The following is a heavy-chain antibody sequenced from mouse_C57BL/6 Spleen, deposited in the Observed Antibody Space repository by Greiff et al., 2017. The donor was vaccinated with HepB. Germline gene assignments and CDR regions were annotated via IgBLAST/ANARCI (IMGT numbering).Heavy chain of an antibody. D-gene: IGHD1-1*02. V-gene: IGHV10-1*01. Sequence: EVMLVESGGGLVQPKGSLKLSCAASGFSFNTYAMNWVRQAPGKGLEWVARIRSKSNNYATYYADSVKDRFTISRDDSESMLYLQMNNLKTEDTAMYYCVRHGGNYRYDYWGQGTSVTVSS. J-gene: IGHJ4*01. CDR1: GFSFNTYA. CDR2: IRSKSNNYAT. CDR3: VRHGGNYRYDY.